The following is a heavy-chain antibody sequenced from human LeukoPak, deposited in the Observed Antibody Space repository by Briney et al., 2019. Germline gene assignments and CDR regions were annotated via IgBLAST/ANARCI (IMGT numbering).Heavy chain of an antibody. V-gene: IGHV1-18*01. CDR2: ISAYNGNT. Sequence: ASVTVSCKASGYTFTIYGISWVRQAPGQGLEWMGGISAYNGNTNYAQKLQGRVTVTTDTSTSTAYMELRSLRSDDTAVYYCAIHLEYYYDSSGYDGYWGQGTLVTVSS. CDR1: GYTFTIYG. CDR3: AIHLEYYYDSSGYDGY. J-gene: IGHJ4*02. D-gene: IGHD3-22*01.